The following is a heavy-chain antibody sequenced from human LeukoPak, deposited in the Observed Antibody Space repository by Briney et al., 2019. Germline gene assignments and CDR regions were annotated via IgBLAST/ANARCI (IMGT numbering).Heavy chain of an antibody. V-gene: IGHV4-59*01. J-gene: IGHJ6*03. D-gene: IGHD4-23*01. Sequence: SETLSLTCTVSGGSISSYYWSWIRQPPGKGLEWIGYIYYSGSTNYNPSLKSRATISVDTSKNQFSLKLSSVTAADTAVYYCARCRPGMHYGGPRFYYYYMDVWGKGTTVTVSS. CDR3: ARCRPGMHYGGPRFYYYYMDV. CDR2: IYYSGST. CDR1: GGSISSYY.